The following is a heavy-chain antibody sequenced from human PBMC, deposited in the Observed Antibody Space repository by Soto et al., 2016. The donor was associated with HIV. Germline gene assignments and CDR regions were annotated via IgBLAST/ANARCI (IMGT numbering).Heavy chain of an antibody. Sequence: EVQLVESGGGLVQPGGSLRLSCAASGFTFSSYSMNWVRQAPGKGLEWVSYISSSSSTIYYADSVKGRFTISRDNAKNSLYLQMNSLRAEDTAVYYCAHYDSSGLDAFDIWGQGTMVTVSS. CDR2: ISSSSSTI. D-gene: IGHD3-22*01. V-gene: IGHV3-48*04. CDR1: GFTFSSYS. J-gene: IGHJ3*02. CDR3: AHYDSSGLDAFDI.